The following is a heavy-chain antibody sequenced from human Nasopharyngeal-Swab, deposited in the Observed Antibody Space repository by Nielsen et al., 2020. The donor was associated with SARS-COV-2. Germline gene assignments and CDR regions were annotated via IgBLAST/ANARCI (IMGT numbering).Heavy chain of an antibody. CDR2: IGDKDHNYAT. CDR1: GFIFSGSA. J-gene: IGHJ4*02. V-gene: IGHV3-73*01. CDR3: TTDYYFDY. Sequence: GESLQISCAASGFIFSGSAMHWVRQASGKGLECVVRIGDKDHNYATTYGAAVKGRFTISRDDSKNTAFLQMDSLKTEDTALYYCTTDYYFDYWGQGTLVTVSS.